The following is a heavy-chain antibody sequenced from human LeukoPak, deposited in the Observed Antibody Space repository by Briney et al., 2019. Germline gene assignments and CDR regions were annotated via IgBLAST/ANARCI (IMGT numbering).Heavy chain of an antibody. Sequence: SETLSLTCTVSGGSISSYYWSWIRQPAGKGLEWIGRIYTSGSTNYNPSLKSRVTMSVDTSKIQFSLKLSSVTAADTAVYYCARVAAAAPPPYYYYYYMDVWGKGTTVTVSS. CDR2: IYTSGST. J-gene: IGHJ6*03. V-gene: IGHV4-4*07. CDR3: ARVAAAAPPPYYYYYYMDV. D-gene: IGHD6-13*01. CDR1: GGSISSYY.